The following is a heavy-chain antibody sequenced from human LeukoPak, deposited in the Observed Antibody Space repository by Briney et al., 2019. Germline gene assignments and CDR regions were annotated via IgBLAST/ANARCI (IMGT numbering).Heavy chain of an antibody. CDR2: IYSGGST. V-gene: IGHV3-66*01. J-gene: IGHJ6*02. CDR1: GFTVSSNY. D-gene: IGHD3-10*01. Sequence: PGGSLRLSCAAYGFTVSSNYMSWVRQAPGKGLEWVSVIYSGGSTYYADSVKGRFTISRDNSKNTLYLQMNSLRAEDTAVYYCAREATTMVRGALYYYYGMDVWGQGTTVTVSS. CDR3: AREATTMVRGALYYYYGMDV.